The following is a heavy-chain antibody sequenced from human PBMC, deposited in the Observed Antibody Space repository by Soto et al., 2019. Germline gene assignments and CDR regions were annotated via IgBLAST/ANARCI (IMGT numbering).Heavy chain of an antibody. J-gene: IGHJ4*02. D-gene: IGHD5-18*01. CDR1: GFSFSRYG. Sequence: QVQLVESGGGVVQPGRSLRLSCAASGFSFSRYGMHWVRQAPGKGLEWVAVIWFDGSNIGYATSVKGRFTVSRDNSQNTLYLQMDSLGVEDTALYYCARDELQIWSFVGAFDYWGRGTLVTVSS. CDR3: ARDELQIWSFVGAFDY. CDR2: IWFDGSNI. V-gene: IGHV3-33*01.